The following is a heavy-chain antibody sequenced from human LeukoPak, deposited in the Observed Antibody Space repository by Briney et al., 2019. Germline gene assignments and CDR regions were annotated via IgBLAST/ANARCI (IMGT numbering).Heavy chain of an antibody. CDR1: GYTFTSYG. CDR3: ARTQYYYDGSGYSLYYYYYYRDV. CDR2: ISAYNGNT. V-gene: IGHV1-18*01. D-gene: IGHD3-22*01. J-gene: IGHJ6*03. Sequence: ASVKVSCKASGYTFTSYGISWVRQAPGQGLEWMGWISAYNGNTNYAQKLQGRVTMTTDTSTSTAYMELRSLRSDDTAVYYCARTQYYYDGSGYSLYYYYYYRDVWGKGTTVPSP.